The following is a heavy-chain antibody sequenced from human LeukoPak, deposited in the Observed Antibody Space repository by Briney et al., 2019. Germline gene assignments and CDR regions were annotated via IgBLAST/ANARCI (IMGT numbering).Heavy chain of an antibody. Sequence: SETLSLTCTVSGGSISSYYWSWIRQPPGKGLEWIGYIYYSGSTNYNPSLKSRVTISVDTSKNQFSLKLSSVTAADTAVYYCARDYYDSSGYYLSNWFDPWGQGTLVTVSS. J-gene: IGHJ5*02. D-gene: IGHD3-22*01. CDR3: ARDYYDSSGYYLSNWFDP. V-gene: IGHV4-59*01. CDR1: GGSISSYY. CDR2: IYYSGST.